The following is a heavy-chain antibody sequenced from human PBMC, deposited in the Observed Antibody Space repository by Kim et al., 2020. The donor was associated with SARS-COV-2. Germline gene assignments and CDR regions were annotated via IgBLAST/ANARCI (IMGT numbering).Heavy chain of an antibody. CDR3: ARDYGSGSPVHWFDP. J-gene: IGHJ5*02. V-gene: IGHV4-31*03. Sequence: SETLSLTCTVSGGSISSGGYYWSWIRQHPGKGLEWIGYIYYSGSTYYNPSLKSRVTISVDTSKNQFSLKLSSVTVADTAVYYCARDYGSGSPVHWFDPWGQGTLVTVSS. CDR1: GGSISSGGYY. D-gene: IGHD3-10*01. CDR2: IYYSGST.